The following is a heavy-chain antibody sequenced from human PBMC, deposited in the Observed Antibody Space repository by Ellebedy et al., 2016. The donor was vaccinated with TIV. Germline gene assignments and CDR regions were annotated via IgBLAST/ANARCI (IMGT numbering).Heavy chain of an antibody. CDR1: GFTFSSYA. Sequence: GESLKISCAASGFTFSSYAMSWVRQAPGKGLEWVSTISGSGSSTYYADSVKGRFTISRDNAKNSLYLHLNSLRAEDTGVYYCARGFLKRWGPGTLVIVSA. D-gene: IGHD3-3*01. J-gene: IGHJ4*02. CDR3: ARGFLKR. CDR2: ISGSGSST. V-gene: IGHV3-23*01.